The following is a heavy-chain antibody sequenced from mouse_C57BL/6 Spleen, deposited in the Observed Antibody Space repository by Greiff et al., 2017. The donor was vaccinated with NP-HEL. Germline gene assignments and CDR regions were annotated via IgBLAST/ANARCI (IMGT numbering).Heavy chain of an antibody. J-gene: IGHJ4*01. V-gene: IGHV1-81*01. D-gene: IGHD1-1*01. CDR3: ARGITTVVATRDYAMDY. CDR2: IYPRSGNT. Sequence: VQLQQSGAELARPGASVKLSCKASGYTFTSYGISWVKQRTGQGLEWIGEIYPRSGNTYYNEKFKGKATLTADKSSSTAYMELRSLTSEDSAVYFCARGITTVVATRDYAMDYWGQGTSVTVSS. CDR1: GYTFTSYG.